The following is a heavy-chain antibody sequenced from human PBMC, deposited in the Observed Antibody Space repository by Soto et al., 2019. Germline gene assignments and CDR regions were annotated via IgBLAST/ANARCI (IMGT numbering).Heavy chain of an antibody. D-gene: IGHD4-17*01. CDR3: ARVPGDYDHYYYYGMDV. J-gene: IGHJ6*02. Sequence: SETLSLTYTVSGGSISSGDYYWSWIRQPPGKGLEWIGYIYYSGSTYYNPSLKSRVTISVDTSKNQFSLKLSSVTAADTAVYYCARVPGDYDHYYYYGMDVCGQGTTVTVSS. CDR2: IYYSGST. V-gene: IGHV4-30-4*01. CDR1: GGSISSGDYY.